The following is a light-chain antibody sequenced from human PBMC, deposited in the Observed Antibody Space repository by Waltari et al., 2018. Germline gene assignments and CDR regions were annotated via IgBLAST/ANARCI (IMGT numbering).Light chain of an antibody. J-gene: IGLJ2*01. CDR3: CSCAGVTPYVL. CDR2: EVT. CDR1: RRDAGTYDL. Sequence: QSALTQPPSVSGSPGPSITISCAGSRRDAGTYDLAPWYQQPPGKAPKLIIYEVTKRPSGVPDRFSGSKSGNTASLTISGLQAADEADYYCCSCAGVTPYVLFGGGTKVTVL. V-gene: IGLV2-23*02.